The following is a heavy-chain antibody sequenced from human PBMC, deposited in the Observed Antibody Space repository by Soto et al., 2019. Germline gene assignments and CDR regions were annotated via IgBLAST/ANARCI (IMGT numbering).Heavy chain of an antibody. CDR1: GGSSSSGGYY. J-gene: IGHJ4*02. CDR2: LYYSGST. CDR3: ARNYGDYSPLDY. Sequence: QVQLQESGPGLVKPSQTLSLTCTVSGGSSSSGGYYWSWIRQHPGKGLEWLGYLYYSGSTYYNPSLKSRVTISVDTSKNQFSLKLSSVTAADTAVYYCARNYGDYSPLDYWGQGTLVTVSS. V-gene: IGHV4-31*03. D-gene: IGHD4-17*01.